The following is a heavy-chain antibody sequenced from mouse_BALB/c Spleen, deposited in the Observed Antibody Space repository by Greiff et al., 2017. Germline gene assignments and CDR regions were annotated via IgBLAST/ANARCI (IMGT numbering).Heavy chain of an antibody. CDR2: IYPGGGYT. CDR3: ARGDGSSYVRCFDV. J-gene: IGHJ1*01. Sequence: VQLQQSGAELVRPGTSVKISCKASGYTFTNYWLGWVKQRPGHGLEWIGDIYPGGGYTNYNEKFKGKATLTADTSSSTAYMQLSSLTSEDSAVYFCARGDGSSYVRCFDVWGAGTTVTVSS. CDR1: GYTFTNYW. V-gene: IGHV1-63*02. D-gene: IGHD1-1*01.